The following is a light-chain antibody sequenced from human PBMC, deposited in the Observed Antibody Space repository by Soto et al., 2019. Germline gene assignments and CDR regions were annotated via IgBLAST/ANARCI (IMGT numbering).Light chain of an antibody. CDR2: GAS. Sequence: DILLTQSRSTLSLDAVARATLSCRASRTVIRNNLAWHQQKPGQTPRLLVYGASSRVTGIPDRFSGSGSGTDFTLTISRLEPEDFAVYYCQQYSSSRTFGQGTKVDIK. V-gene: IGKV3-20*01. J-gene: IGKJ1*01. CDR1: RTVIRNN. CDR3: QQYSSSRT.